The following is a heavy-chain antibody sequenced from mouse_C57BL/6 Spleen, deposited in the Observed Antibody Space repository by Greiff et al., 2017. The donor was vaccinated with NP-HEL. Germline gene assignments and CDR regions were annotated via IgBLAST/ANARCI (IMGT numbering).Heavy chain of an antibody. CDR2: ISSGSSTI. Sequence: EVMLVESGGGLVKPGGSLKLSCAASGFTFSDYGMHWVRQAPEKGLEWVAYISSGSSTIYYADTVKGRFTISRDNAKNTLFLQMTSLRSEDTAMYYCARSYDGYPFAYWGQGTLVTVSA. D-gene: IGHD2-3*01. CDR1: GFTFSDYG. V-gene: IGHV5-17*01. CDR3: ARSYDGYPFAY. J-gene: IGHJ3*01.